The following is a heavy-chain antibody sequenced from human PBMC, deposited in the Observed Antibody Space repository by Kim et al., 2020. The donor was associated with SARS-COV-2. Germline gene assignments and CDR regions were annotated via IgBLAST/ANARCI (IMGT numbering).Heavy chain of an antibody. J-gene: IGHJ5*02. CDR1: GYTFTNHY. Sequence: ASVKVSCKASGYTFTNHYMHWVRQAPGQGLEWVGIIHPTSDVARYAQKFQGRVTLTRDTSTNTDYLELSSLRSDDTAVYYCARDISQNLGGTVGAWWLDPWGQGTLLIVSS. V-gene: IGHV1-46*01. CDR2: IHPTSDVA. D-gene: IGHD2-8*02. CDR3: ARDISQNLGGTVGAWWLDP.